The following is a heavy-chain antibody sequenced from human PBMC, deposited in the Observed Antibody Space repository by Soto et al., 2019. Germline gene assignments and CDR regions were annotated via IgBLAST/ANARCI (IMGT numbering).Heavy chain of an antibody. CDR2: INAGNGNT. D-gene: IGHD2-2*01. CDR3: ARGYQPLDV. Sequence: QVQLVQSGAEVKKPGASVKVSCKASGYTFTSYAMHWVRQAPGQRLEWMGWINAGNGNTKYSQKFQGRVTITRDTSASTAYMGLSSLRSEDTAVYYCARGYQPLDVWGQGTTVTVSS. J-gene: IGHJ6*02. V-gene: IGHV1-3*01. CDR1: GYTFTSYA.